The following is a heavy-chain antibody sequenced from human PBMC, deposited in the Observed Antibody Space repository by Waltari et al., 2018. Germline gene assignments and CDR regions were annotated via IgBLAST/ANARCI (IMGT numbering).Heavy chain of an antibody. CDR1: GFTFRNYG. CDR3: AKAPYYDILSGYDAFDT. D-gene: IGHD3-9*01. Sequence: QVQLVESGGGVVPPGGSLRLSCAASGFTFRNYGMHWVGQAPGQGLECVAFIQYDGKQKHFADSVKGRFSISRDNSKNTLYLQITSLRAEDTAVYYCAKAPYYDILSGYDAFDTWGQGTMVTVSS. J-gene: IGHJ3*02. V-gene: IGHV3-30*02. CDR2: IQYDGKQK.